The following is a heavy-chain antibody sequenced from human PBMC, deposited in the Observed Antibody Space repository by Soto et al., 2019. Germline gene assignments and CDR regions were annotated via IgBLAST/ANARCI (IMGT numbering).Heavy chain of an antibody. CDR3: TSGPYCSSSSCYRGDYYYYYGLDV. CDR1: GFTFGDYA. Sequence: EVQLLESGGGFVKPGGSLRLSCEGSGFTFGDYAVSWVRQAPGKGLEWIAFIRSEAFGGTTEYAASVKGRFTISRDDSKSIAYLQMNSLKTEDTAVYFCTSGPYCSSSSCYRGDYYYYYGLDVWGQGTTVTVSS. J-gene: IGHJ6*02. D-gene: IGHD2-2*02. CDR2: IRSEAFGGTT. V-gene: IGHV3-49*04.